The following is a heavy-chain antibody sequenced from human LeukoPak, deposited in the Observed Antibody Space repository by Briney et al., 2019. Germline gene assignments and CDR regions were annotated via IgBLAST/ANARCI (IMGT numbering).Heavy chain of an antibody. D-gene: IGHD1-14*01. Sequence: ASVKVSCKASGGTFSSYAISWVRQAPGQRLEWIGGIIPSFSTANYAQKVQGRVTITTDEATSSAYMQLSSPTSEDTAGYYCASPPLPGTEYFQHRGQGTLVTVSP. J-gene: IGHJ1*01. CDR1: GGTFSSYA. V-gene: IGHV1-69*05. CDR3: ASPPLPGTEYFQH. CDR2: IIPSFSTA.